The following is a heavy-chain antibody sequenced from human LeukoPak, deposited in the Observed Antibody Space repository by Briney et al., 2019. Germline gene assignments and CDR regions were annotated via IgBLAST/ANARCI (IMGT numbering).Heavy chain of an antibody. V-gene: IGHV4-30-4*01. CDR2: IYYSGST. J-gene: IGHJ6*02. D-gene: IGHD4-11*01. CDR3: ARGYYSNYVYYYYGMDV. Sequence: SQTLSLTCTVSGGSISSGDYYWSWIRQPPGKGLEWIGYIYYSGSTYYNPSLKSRVTISVDTSKNQFSLKLTSVTAADTAVYYCARGYYSNYVYYYYGMDVWGQGTTVTVSS. CDR1: GGSISSGDYY.